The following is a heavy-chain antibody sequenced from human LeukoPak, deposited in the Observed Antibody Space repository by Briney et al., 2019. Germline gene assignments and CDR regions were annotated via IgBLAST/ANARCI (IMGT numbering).Heavy chain of an antibody. CDR2: IYSGGST. CDR3: ARDITGYFDY. Sequence: GGSLRLSCAASGFTVSSNYMSWVRQAPGKGLEWVSVIYSGGSTYYADSVKGRFTISTDNSKNTLYLQMNSLRAEDTAVYYCARDITGYFDYWGQGTLVTVSS. V-gene: IGHV3-53*01. J-gene: IGHJ4*02. D-gene: IGHD1-20*01. CDR1: GFTVSSNY.